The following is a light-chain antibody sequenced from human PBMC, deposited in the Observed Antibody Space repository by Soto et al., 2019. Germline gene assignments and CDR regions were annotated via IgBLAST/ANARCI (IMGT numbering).Light chain of an antibody. CDR2: GAS. CDR1: QSVSSSY. CDR3: QPYGSSPIFT. Sequence: EIVLTQSPGTLSLSPGDRATLSCRASQSVSSSYLAWYQQKPGQAPRLLIYGASGRATGIPDRFSGSGSGTDFTLTISRLEPEDFAVYYCQPYGSSPIFTFGPGTKVDIK. J-gene: IGKJ3*01. V-gene: IGKV3-20*01.